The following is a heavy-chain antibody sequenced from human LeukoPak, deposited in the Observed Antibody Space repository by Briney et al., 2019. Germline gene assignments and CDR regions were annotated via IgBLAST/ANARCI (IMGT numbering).Heavy chain of an antibody. CDR3: ARAWPDILVIPTAMGGFDY. CDR2: ITDSGLTI. D-gene: IGHD2-2*01. CDR1: GFTFSDYY. Sequence: KPGGSLRLSCAASGFTFSDYYMSWIRQAPGKGLEWVAHITDSGLTIYYADSVKGRFTISRDNANNSLFLQMTSLRVEDTAVYYCARAWPDILVIPTAMGGFDYWGLGTLVTVSS. V-gene: IGHV3-11*04. J-gene: IGHJ4*02.